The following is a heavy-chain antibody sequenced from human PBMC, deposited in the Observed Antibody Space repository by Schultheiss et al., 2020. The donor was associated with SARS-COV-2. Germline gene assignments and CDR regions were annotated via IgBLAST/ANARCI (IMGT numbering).Heavy chain of an antibody. CDR2: IYTSGST. V-gene: IGHV4-61*02. D-gene: IGHD1-26*01. CDR1: GGSISSGRYY. Sequence: SETLSLTCTVSGGSISSGRYYWSWIRQPAGKGLEWIGRIYTSGSTNYNPSLNSPVTISVDTSKNQFSLKLSSVTAADTAVYYCAREGQVVGATVPYWGQGTLVTVAS. J-gene: IGHJ4*02. CDR3: AREGQVVGATVPY.